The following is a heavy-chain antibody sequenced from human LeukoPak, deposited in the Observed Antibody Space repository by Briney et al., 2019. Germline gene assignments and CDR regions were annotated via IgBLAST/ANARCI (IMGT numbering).Heavy chain of an antibody. CDR2: MNPNSGNT. V-gene: IGHV1-8*01. Sequence: ASVKVSYKASGYTFTIYDINWVRQATGQGLEWMGWMNPNSGNTGYAQKFQGRVTMTRNTSISTAYMELSSLRSEDTAVYYCARVFADPNWFDPWGQGTLVTVSS. D-gene: IGHD3-3*01. CDR1: GYTFTIYD. CDR3: ARVFADPNWFDP. J-gene: IGHJ5*02.